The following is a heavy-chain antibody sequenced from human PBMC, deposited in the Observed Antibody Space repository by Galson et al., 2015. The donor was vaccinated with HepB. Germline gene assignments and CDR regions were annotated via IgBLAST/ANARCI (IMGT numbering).Heavy chain of an antibody. J-gene: IGHJ3*02. CDR1: GFTFSNYG. CDR2: ISYDGSNK. D-gene: IGHD4-23*01. V-gene: IGHV3-30*18. Sequence: SLRLSCAASGFTFSNYGTHWVRQAPGKGLEWVAVISYDGSNKYYADSVKGRFTISRDNSKNTLYLQMNSLRAEDTAVYYCAKDSWATGVGAFDIWGQGTMVTVSS. CDR3: AKDSWATGVGAFDI.